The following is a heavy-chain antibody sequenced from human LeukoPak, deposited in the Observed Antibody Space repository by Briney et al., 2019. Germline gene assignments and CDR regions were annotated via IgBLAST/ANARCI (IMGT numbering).Heavy chain of an antibody. CDR2: TRDKAASYTT. D-gene: IGHD7-27*01. J-gene: IGHJ4*02. V-gene: IGHV3-72*01. Sequence: PGGSLRLSRAASGFTFSDHYMDWVRQAPGEGLEWVGRTRDKAASYTTEYAASVKGRFTVSRDASRNSLYLQMNSLKTEDTAVYYCVASSLGPSDLDYWGQGTLVTVSS. CDR1: GFTFSDHY. CDR3: VASSLGPSDLDY.